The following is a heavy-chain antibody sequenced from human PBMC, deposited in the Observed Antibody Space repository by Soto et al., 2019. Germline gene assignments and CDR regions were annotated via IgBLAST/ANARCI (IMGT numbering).Heavy chain of an antibody. CDR1: GGSFSSYA. V-gene: IGHV1-69*01. CDR3: AREEHTGTTHHFDI. D-gene: IGHD1-7*01. J-gene: IGHJ3*02. Sequence: SVKVACKAAGGSFSSYAIIWVRQAPGQGLEWMGGIIPIFGTANYAQKFQGRVTITADESTSTAYMELSSLRSEDTAVYYCAREEHTGTTHHFDIWGQGTMVTVPS. CDR2: IIPIFGTA.